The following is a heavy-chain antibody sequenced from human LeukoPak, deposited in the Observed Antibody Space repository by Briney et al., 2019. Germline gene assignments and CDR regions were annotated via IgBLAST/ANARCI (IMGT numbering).Heavy chain of an antibody. V-gene: IGHV3-11*01. CDR3: ARSHWNPGKTTQTT. J-gene: IGHJ5*02. Sequence: PGGSLRLSCAGSGFIFSDFYMSWIRQAPGKGLEWVSLIYSSSDYIYYADSVKGRFTISRDNAKNSLYLQMNSLRAEDTAVYYCARSHWNPGKTTQTTWGQGTLVTVSS. CDR1: GFIFSDFY. D-gene: IGHD1-1*01. CDR2: IYSSSDYI.